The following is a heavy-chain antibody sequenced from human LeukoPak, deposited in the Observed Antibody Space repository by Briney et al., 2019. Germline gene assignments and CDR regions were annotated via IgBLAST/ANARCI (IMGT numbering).Heavy chain of an antibody. Sequence: GRSLRLSCAASGFTFDDYAMHWVRQAPGKGLEWVSGISWNSGSIGYADSVKGRFTISRDNAKNSLYLQMNSLRAEDMALYYCAKSGGGGYNARNYFDYWGQGTLVTVSS. CDR2: ISWNSGSI. CDR3: AKSGGGGYNARNYFDY. D-gene: IGHD5-24*01. V-gene: IGHV3-9*03. J-gene: IGHJ4*02. CDR1: GFTFDDYA.